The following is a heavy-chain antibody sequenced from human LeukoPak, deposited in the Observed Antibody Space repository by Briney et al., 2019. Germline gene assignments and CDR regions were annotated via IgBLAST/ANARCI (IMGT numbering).Heavy chain of an antibody. CDR2: IKQDGSEK. V-gene: IGHV3-7*01. D-gene: IGHD6-6*01. CDR3: ARADSSIAARLSRSSIFNYYYYMDV. Sequence: GGSLRLSCLGSGFTFSTHGMNWVRQAPGKGLEWVANIKQDGSEKYYVDSVKGRFTISRDNAKNSLYLQMSSLRAEDTAVYYCARADSSIAARLSRSSIFNYYYYMDVWGKGTTVTVSS. CDR1: GFTFSTHG. J-gene: IGHJ6*03.